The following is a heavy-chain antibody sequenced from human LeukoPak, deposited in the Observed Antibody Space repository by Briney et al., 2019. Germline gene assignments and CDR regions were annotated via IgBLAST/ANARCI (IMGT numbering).Heavy chain of an antibody. D-gene: IGHD5-18*01. CDR3: ARAVDTDMVYWYFDL. J-gene: IGHJ2*01. V-gene: IGHV3-53*01. CDR2: IYSGGST. Sequence: GGSLRLSCAASGFTVSSNYMSWVRQAAGKGLEWVAVIYSGGSTYYADSVKGRFTISRDNSKNTLYLQMNSLRAEDTAVYYCARAVDTDMVYWYFDLWGRGTLVTGSP. CDR1: GFTVSSNY.